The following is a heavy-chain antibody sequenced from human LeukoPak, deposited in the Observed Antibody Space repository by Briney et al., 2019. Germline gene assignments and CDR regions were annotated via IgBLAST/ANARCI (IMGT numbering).Heavy chain of an antibody. CDR1: GFTFSSYV. J-gene: IGHJ4*02. CDR2: IGPTGGST. D-gene: IGHD6-19*01. V-gene: IGHV3-23*01. Sequence: PGGSLRLSCAASGFTFSSYVMSWVRQAPGKGLEWVSSIGPTGGSTYYADSLRGRFTVSRDNSKNTLYLQMNSLRAEDTAVYYCAKGSKTSAWYGDFDYWGQGTLVTVSS. CDR3: AKGSKTSAWYGDFDY.